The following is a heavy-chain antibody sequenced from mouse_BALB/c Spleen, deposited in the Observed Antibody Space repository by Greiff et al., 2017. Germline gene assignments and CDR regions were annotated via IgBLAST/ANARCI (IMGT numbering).Heavy chain of an antibody. J-gene: IGHJ4*01. Sequence: QVQLKESGPSLVQPSQSLSITCTVSGFSLTIYGVHWVRQSPGKGLEWLGVIWRGGSTDYNAAFMSRLSITKDNSKSQVFFKMNSLQADDTAIYYCAKNFWLLRGAMDYWGQGTSVTVSS. CDR1: GFSLTIYG. D-gene: IGHD2-3*01. V-gene: IGHV2-5-1*01. CDR3: AKNFWLLRGAMDY. CDR2: IWRGGST.